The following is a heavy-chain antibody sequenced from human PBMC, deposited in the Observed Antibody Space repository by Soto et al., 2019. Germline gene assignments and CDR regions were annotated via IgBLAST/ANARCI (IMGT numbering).Heavy chain of an antibody. D-gene: IGHD2-15*01. CDR3: ASARGARDFDY. V-gene: IGHV4-30-4*01. CDR1: GGSISSGDYY. J-gene: IGHJ4*02. Sequence: PSEPLSLTCTVSGGSISSGDYYWSWIRQPPGKGLEWIGYIYYSGSTYYNPSLKSRVTISVDTSKNQFSLTLSSVTAADTAVDYCASARGARDFDYWGQETLLTISS. CDR2: IYYSGST.